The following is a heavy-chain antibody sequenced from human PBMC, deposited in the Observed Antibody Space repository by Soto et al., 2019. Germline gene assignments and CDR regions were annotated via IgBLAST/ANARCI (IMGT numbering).Heavy chain of an antibody. CDR3: VKKMSTGSSGAFDF. D-gene: IGHD1-1*01. CDR2: ISGSGGDT. Sequence: DVQLLESGGDLIQPGGSLRLSCAASGFTFSSYTMRWVRQAPGKGLEWVSTISGSGGDTYYADSVKGRFTISRDNSKNTLYLQMNSLLAETTAIYYCVKKMSTGSSGAFDFWGQGTMVTVSS. CDR1: GFTFSSYT. V-gene: IGHV3-23*01. J-gene: IGHJ3*01.